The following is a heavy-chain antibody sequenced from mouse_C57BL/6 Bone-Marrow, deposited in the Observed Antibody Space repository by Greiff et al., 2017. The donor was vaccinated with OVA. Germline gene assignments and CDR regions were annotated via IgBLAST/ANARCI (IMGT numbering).Heavy chain of an antibody. D-gene: IGHD2-1*01. J-gene: IGHJ1*03. CDR1: GYTFTDYY. CDR3: ARGKRGNFYWYFDV. Sequence: EVQLQQSGPELVKPGASVKISCKASGYTFTDYYMNWVKQSHGKSLEWIGDINPNNGGTSYNQKFKGKATLTVDKSSSTAYMELRSLTSEDSAVYYCARGKRGNFYWYFDVWGTGTTVTVSS. V-gene: IGHV1-26*01. CDR2: INPNNGGT.